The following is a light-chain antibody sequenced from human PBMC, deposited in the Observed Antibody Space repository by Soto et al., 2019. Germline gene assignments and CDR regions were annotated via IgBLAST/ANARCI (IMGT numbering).Light chain of an antibody. J-gene: IGLJ1*01. CDR1: SSNIGSNT. V-gene: IGLV1-44*01. Sequence: QSFLSQPPSASGTPGTRVTISCSGSSSNIGSNTVNWYQQLPGTAPKLLIYSNNQRPSGVPDRFSGYKSGTYASLAISGLQSEDEPDYYCAAWDDSLNGYVFGTGTKV. CDR3: AAWDDSLNGYV. CDR2: SNN.